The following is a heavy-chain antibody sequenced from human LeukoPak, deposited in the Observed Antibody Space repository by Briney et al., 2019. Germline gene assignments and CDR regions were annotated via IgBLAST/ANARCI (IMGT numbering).Heavy chain of an antibody. V-gene: IGHV3-23*01. CDR1: GFTLRRYA. D-gene: IGHD4-17*01. CDR2: ISGSGGST. CDR3: AKHYGDYLRSAWFDP. J-gene: IGHJ5*02. Sequence: GWSLTLSCAPSGFTLRRYAMRWVRQAPGKGLEWVSAISGSGGSTYYADSVKGRFTISRDNSKNTLYLQMNSLRDEDTAVYYCAKHYGDYLRSAWFDPWGQGSLVTVSS.